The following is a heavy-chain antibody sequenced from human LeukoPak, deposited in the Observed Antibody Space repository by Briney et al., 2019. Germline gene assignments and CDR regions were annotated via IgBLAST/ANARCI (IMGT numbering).Heavy chain of an antibody. CDR2: ISAYNGNT. Sequence: GASVKVSCKASGHTFTSYGISWVRQAPGQGLEWMGWISAYNGNTNYAQKLQGRVTMTTDTSTSTAYMELRSLRSDDTAVYYCARGGASSGWYTIFDYWGQGTLVTVSS. D-gene: IGHD6-19*01. CDR3: ARGGASSGWYTIFDY. J-gene: IGHJ4*02. V-gene: IGHV1-18*01. CDR1: GHTFTSYG.